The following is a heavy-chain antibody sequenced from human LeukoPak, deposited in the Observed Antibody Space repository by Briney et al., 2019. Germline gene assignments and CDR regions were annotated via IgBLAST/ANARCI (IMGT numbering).Heavy chain of an antibody. D-gene: IGHD6-19*01. V-gene: IGHV3-15*01. CDR2: IKSKTDGGTT. CDR1: GFTFSNAW. J-gene: IGHJ6*03. CDR3: TTGLHSSGWSRRDYYMDV. Sequence: PGGSLRLSCAASGFTFSNAWMSWVRQAPGKGLEWVGRIKSKTDGGTTDYAAPVKGRFTISRDDSKNTLYLQMNSLKTEDTAVYYCTTGLHSSGWSRRDYYMDVWGKGTTVTVSS.